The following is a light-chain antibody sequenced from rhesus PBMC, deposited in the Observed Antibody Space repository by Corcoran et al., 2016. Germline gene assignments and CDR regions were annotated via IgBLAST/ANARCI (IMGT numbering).Light chain of an antibody. J-gene: IGKJ4*01. CDR2: KAS. CDR1: QSISSW. CDR3: LQYSSSPLT. Sequence: DIQMTQSPSSLSASVGDTVNITCRASQSISSWLDWYQQKPGKAPKLLIYKASSLPSGVPSRFSGSVSGTDFSLTISSLQPEDFATYYCLQYSSSPLTFGGGTKVDIK. V-gene: IGKV1-22*01.